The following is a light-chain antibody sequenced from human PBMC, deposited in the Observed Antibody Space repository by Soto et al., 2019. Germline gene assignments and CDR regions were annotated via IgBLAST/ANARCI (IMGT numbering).Light chain of an antibody. CDR3: QQSFSTPLT. CDR2: AAS. V-gene: IGKV1-39*01. CDR1: QTISSY. J-gene: IGKJ4*01. Sequence: DIQMTQSPSSLSASVGARVTITCRASQTISSYLNWYQQKPGKAPKLLIFAASSLQSGVPSRFSGSGSGTDFTFTIGSLQPEDFATYFCQQSFSTPLTFGGGTKVDIK.